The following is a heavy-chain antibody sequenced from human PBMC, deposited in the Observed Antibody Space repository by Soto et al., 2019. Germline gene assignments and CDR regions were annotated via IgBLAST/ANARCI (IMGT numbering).Heavy chain of an antibody. CDR2: INAGNGNT. J-gene: IGHJ4*02. CDR3: ARDGPDYGDYTGSGDY. CDR1: GYTFTSYA. V-gene: IGHV1-3*01. Sequence: QVQLVQSGAEVKKPGASVEVSCKASGYTFTSYAMHWVRQAPGQRLEWMGWINAGNGNTKYSQKFQGRVTITRDTSASTAYMELSSLRSEDTAVYYCARDGPDYGDYTGSGDYWGQGTLVTVSS. D-gene: IGHD4-17*01.